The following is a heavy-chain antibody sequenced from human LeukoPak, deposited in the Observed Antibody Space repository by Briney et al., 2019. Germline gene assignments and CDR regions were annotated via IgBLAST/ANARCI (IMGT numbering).Heavy chain of an antibody. J-gene: IGHJ4*02. CDR2: IHNDGSDT. V-gene: IGHV3-74*01. CDR1: GFTFSSYG. D-gene: IGHD6-19*01. Sequence: GRSLRLSCAASGFTFSSYGMHWVRQAPGKGLMWVSRIHNDGSDTTYADSVKGRFTISRDNAKNTLYLQMDSLRADDTAVYFCARGGIGNGWYFDYWGQGTLGTVSS. CDR3: ARGGIGNGWYFDY.